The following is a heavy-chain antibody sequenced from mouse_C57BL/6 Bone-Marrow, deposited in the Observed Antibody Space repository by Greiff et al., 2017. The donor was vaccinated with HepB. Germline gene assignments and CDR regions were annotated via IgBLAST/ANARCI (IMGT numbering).Heavy chain of an antibody. Sequence: EVQLQQSGPELVKPGASVKIPCKASGYTFTDYNMAWVQQSHGKSLEWIGDINPNNGGTISNQKFKGKATLTVDKSSSTAYMELRSLTSEDTAVYDCAKNLYSDDYDGRTTDWDFDVWGTGTTVTVSS. D-gene: IGHD2-4*01. J-gene: IGHJ1*03. CDR2: INPNNGGT. CDR3: AKNLYSDDYDGRTTDWDFDV. CDR1: GYTFTDYN. V-gene: IGHV1-18*01.